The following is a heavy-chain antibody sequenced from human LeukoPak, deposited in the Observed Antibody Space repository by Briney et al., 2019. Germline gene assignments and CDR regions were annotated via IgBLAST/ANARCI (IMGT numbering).Heavy chain of an antibody. CDR3: ARLALGRSDRGGMDY. J-gene: IGHJ4*02. CDR2: IYHSGST. Sequence: PSETLSLTCTVSGGSISGGGYYWSWIRQPPGKGLEWIGYIYHSGSTYYNPSLKSRVTISVDTSKNQFSLKLSSVTAADTAVYYCARLALGRSDRGGMDYWGQGTLVTVSS. CDR1: GGSISGGGYY. D-gene: IGHD3-16*01. V-gene: IGHV4-30-2*01.